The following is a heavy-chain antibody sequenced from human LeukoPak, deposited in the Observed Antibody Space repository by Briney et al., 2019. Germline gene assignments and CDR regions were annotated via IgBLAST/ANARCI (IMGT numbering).Heavy chain of an antibody. Sequence: GGSLRLSCAASGFMFSSYWLSWVRQAPGKGLEWVSAISGSGGSTYYADSVKGRFTISRDNSKNTLYLQMNSLRAEDTAVYYCAKDAQGITMIVVVIVYFDYWGQGTLVTVSS. D-gene: IGHD3-22*01. CDR1: GFMFSSYW. CDR3: AKDAQGITMIVVVIVYFDY. J-gene: IGHJ4*02. V-gene: IGHV3-23*01. CDR2: ISGSGGST.